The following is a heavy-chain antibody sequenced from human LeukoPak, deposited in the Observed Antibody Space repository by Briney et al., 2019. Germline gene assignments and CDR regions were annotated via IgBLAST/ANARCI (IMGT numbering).Heavy chain of an antibody. V-gene: IGHV4-34*01. CDR3: ARVTGRYYYGSGSYYNPSNLGYYFDY. CDR2: INHSGST. J-gene: IGHJ4*02. CDR1: GGSFSGYY. Sequence: SETQSLTCAVYGGSFSGYYWSWIRQPPGKGLEWIGEINHSGSTNYNPSLKSRVTISVDTSKNQFSLKLSSVTAADTAVYYCARVTGRYYYGSGSYYNPSNLGYYFDYWGQGTLVTVSS. D-gene: IGHD3-10*01.